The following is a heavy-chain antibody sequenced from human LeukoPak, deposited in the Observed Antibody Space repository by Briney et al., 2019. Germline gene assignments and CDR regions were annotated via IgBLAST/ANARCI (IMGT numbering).Heavy chain of an antibody. D-gene: IGHD4-17*01. CDR2: INHSGST. Sequence: PSETLSLTCAVYGGSFSGYYWSWIRQPPGKGLEWIGEINHSGSTNYNPSLKSRVTISVDTSKNQFSLKLSSVTAADTAVYYCARGRRSYLWGRGTLVTVSS. J-gene: IGHJ2*01. CDR1: GGSFSGYY. CDR3: ARGRRSYL. V-gene: IGHV4-34*01.